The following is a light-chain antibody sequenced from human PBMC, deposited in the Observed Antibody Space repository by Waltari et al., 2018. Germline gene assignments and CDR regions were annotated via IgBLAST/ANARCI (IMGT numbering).Light chain of an antibody. CDR2: GAY. V-gene: IGKV3-20*01. CDR3: QQYHTPPAP. CDR1: QSLDVAY. J-gene: IGKJ2*01. Sequence: EIVLTQSPGTLSLSPGDRATLPGRADQSLDVAYVAWYQHKTGQAPRLLVYGAYYRATAIPERFSGIESGTDFTLTINRLEPDDFAVYYCQQYHTPPAPFGQGPTLEI.